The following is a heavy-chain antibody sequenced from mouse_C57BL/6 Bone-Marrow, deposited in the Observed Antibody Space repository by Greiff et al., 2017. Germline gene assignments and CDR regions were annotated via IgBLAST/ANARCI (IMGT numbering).Heavy chain of an antibody. CDR3: ARPYTMRFAY. V-gene: IGHV5-2*01. Sequence: EVHLVESGGGLVQPGASLKLSCESNEYEFPSHALSWVRKTPEKRLELVAAINSDGGSTYYTATMERRFIISRDNTKTTLYLRMRSLGAEDTDLYYCARPYTMRFAYWGQGTLVTVSA. CDR2: INSDGGST. CDR1: EYEFPSHA. J-gene: IGHJ3*01. D-gene: IGHD2-4*01.